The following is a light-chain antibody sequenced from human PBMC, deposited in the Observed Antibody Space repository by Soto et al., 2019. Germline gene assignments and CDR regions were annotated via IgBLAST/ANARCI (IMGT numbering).Light chain of an antibody. J-gene: IGLJ1*01. CDR1: RSDVGAYNY. V-gene: IGLV2-14*01. Sequence: QSALTQPASVSGSPGQSIAISCTGTRSDVGAYNYVSWYQQHPGKAPKLMISEVTKRPSGVSDRFSGSKSGNTASLTISGLQAEDEADYYCSSFTSRFTFVFGTGTKLTVL. CDR3: SSFTSRFTFV. CDR2: EVT.